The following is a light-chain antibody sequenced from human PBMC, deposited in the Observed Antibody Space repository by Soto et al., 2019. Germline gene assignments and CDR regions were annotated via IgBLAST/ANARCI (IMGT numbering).Light chain of an antibody. Sequence: DIQITQSPATLPASGGDRVTITCRASQSISSWLAWYQQKPGKAPKLLIYKASSLESGVPSRFSGSGSGTEFTLTISSLQPDDFATYYCQQYNSYPWTFGQGTRLEIK. J-gene: IGKJ5*01. CDR2: KAS. CDR1: QSISSW. CDR3: QQYNSYPWT. V-gene: IGKV1-5*03.